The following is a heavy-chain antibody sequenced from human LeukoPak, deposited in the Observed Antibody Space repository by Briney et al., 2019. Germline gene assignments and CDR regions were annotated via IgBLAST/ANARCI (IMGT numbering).Heavy chain of an antibody. Sequence: KPSETLSLTCTVSGNSVSSGPYFWSWVRQPAGEGLEWIGRIYTSGTTYYNPSLESRLTISADTSKNQFSLKLSSVTAADTALYYCARERAGEGALDIWGQGTMVTVSS. J-gene: IGHJ3*02. CDR3: ARERAGEGALDI. CDR2: IYTSGTT. D-gene: IGHD3-10*01. V-gene: IGHV4-61*02. CDR1: GNSVSSGPYF.